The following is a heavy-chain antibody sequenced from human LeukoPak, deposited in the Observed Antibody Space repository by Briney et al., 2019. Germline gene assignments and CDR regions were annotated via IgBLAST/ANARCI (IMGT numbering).Heavy chain of an antibody. D-gene: IGHD2-8*01. CDR3: AKDKWWGASDH. V-gene: IGHV3-74*01. CDR2: INGDGTAT. CDR1: GFTFSGHW. J-gene: IGHJ4*02. Sequence: PGGSLRLACAASGFTFSGHWMHWVRQTPGKGLVWVADINGDGTATNYAGSVKGRFTISRDNAKNTAYLQMNTLRAEDTAVYYCAKDKWWGASDHWGQGGLVTVSS.